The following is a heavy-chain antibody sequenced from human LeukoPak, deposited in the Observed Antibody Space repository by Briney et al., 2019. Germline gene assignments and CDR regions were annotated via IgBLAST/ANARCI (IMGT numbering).Heavy chain of an antibody. J-gene: IGHJ4*02. V-gene: IGHV3-21*01. CDR3: AREDPEGTFDY. Sequence: GGSLRLSCVASGFTFSDYTMHWVRQAPGKALEWVSSINSGNNYIYYADSVKGRFTISRDNAKNSLYLQMNSLRAEDTAVYYCAREDPEGTFDYWGQGTLVTVSS. D-gene: IGHD3-10*01. CDR2: INSGNNYI. CDR1: GFTFSDYT.